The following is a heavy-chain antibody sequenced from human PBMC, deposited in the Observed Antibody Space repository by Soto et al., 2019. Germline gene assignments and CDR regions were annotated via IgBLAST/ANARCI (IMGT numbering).Heavy chain of an antibody. Sequence: ASVKVSCKASGFSFTGYYIHWLRQAPGQGLEWMGWINAHSGGTEYAQKFQGRVTLTRDTSIATAYLTLTSLTSDDTALYYCAKDLTRQLAYWLDPWGQGTKVTVSS. V-gene: IGHV1-2*02. J-gene: IGHJ5*02. D-gene: IGHD6-6*01. CDR3: AKDLTRQLAYWLDP. CDR2: INAHSGGT. CDR1: GFSFTGYY.